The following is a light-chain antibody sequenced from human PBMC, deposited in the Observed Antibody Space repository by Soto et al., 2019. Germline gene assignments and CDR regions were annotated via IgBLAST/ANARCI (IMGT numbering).Light chain of an antibody. V-gene: IGLV2-14*01. J-gene: IGLJ2*01. CDR2: DVS. CDR3: SSYTTITSVI. Sequence: QSALTQPASVSGSPGQSITIPCTGSSNDIGGYNYVSWYQHHPGKAPKLMIYDVSNRPSGVSNRFSGSKSGNTASLAISGLQAEDEADYYCSSYTTITSVIFGGGTKLTVL. CDR1: SNDIGGYNY.